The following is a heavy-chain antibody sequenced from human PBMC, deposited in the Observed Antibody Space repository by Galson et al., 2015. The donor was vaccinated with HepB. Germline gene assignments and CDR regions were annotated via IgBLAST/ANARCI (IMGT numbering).Heavy chain of an antibody. CDR1: GFTFSSYA. CDR3: AKDMDCTNGVCYSGTFDY. Sequence: SLRLSCAASGFTFSSYAMHWVRQAPGKGLEWVAVISYDGSNKYYADSVKGRFTISRDNSKNTLYLQMNSLRAEDTAVYYCAKDMDCTNGVCYSGTFDYWGQGTLVTVSS. V-gene: IGHV3-30*18. D-gene: IGHD2-8*01. CDR2: ISYDGSNK. J-gene: IGHJ4*02.